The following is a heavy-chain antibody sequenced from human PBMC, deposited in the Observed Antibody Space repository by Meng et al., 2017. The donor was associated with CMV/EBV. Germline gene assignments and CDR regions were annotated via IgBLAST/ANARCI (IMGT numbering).Heavy chain of an antibody. CDR3: AKGHSSSGFYYYYGMDV. V-gene: IGHV3-9*01. D-gene: IGHD6-6*01. J-gene: IGHJ6*02. Sequence: LSLTCAASGFTFDDYAMHWVRQAPGKGLEWVSGISWNSGSIGHADSVKGRFTISRDNAKNSLYLQMNSLRAEDTALYYCAKGHSSSGFYYYYGMDVWGQGTTVTVSS. CDR2: ISWNSGSI. CDR1: GFTFDDYA.